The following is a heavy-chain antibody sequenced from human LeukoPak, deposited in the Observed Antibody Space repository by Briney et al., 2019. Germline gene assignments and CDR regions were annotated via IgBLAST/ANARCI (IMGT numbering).Heavy chain of an antibody. Sequence: GRSLRLSCAASGFTFDDYAMHWVWQAPGKGLEWVSGISWNSGSIGYADSVKGRFTISRDNAKNSLYLQMNSLRAEDTALYYCAKVQAAVAGTGFDYWGQGTLVTVSS. CDR3: AKVQAAVAGTGFDY. J-gene: IGHJ4*02. V-gene: IGHV3-9*01. CDR1: GFTFDDYA. CDR2: ISWNSGSI. D-gene: IGHD6-19*01.